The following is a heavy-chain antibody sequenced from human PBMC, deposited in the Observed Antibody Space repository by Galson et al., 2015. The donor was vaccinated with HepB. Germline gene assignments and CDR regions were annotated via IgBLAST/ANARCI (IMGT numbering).Heavy chain of an antibody. CDR2: INSDGSST. CDR1: GFTFSSYW. CDR3: ARVAEAGTKFYPFGY. V-gene: IGHV3-74*01. Sequence: SLRLSCAASGFTFSSYWMHWVRQAPGKGLVWVSRINSDGSSTSYADSVKGRFTISRDNAKNTLYLQMNSLRAEDTAVYYCARVAEAGTKFYPFGYWGQGTLVTVSS. J-gene: IGHJ4*02. D-gene: IGHD1-1*01.